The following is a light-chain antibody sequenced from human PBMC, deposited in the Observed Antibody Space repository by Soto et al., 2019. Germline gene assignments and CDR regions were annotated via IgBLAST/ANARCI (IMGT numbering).Light chain of an antibody. Sequence: EIVLTQSPSTLSLSPGERATLSCRASHSVSSNYLAWYQQKPGQASRLLIYDVSSRAPGIPNRFRSSGSATCFTLTISTLEPVDSAEYYCQQYGISPTFGQGTKVEIK. J-gene: IGKJ1*01. CDR1: HSVSSNY. CDR3: QQYGISPT. CDR2: DVS. V-gene: IGKV3-20*01.